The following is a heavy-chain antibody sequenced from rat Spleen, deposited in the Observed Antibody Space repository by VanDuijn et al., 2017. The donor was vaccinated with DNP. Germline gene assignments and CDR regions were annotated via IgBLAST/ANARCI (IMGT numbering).Heavy chain of an antibody. CDR1: GYSITSSNT. D-gene: IGHD1-12*02. CDR3: TRRYDGTHYFGDY. J-gene: IGHJ2*01. V-gene: IGHV3-3*01. CDR2: INNDGTT. Sequence: EVQLQESGPGLVKPSQSLSLICSVTGYSITSSNTWNWIRKFPGNKMEWMGYINNDGTTNYKPPLKSRIPITRDTSKNQFFLQVNSVTSEDTATYYCTRRYDGTHYFGDYWGQGVMVTVSS.